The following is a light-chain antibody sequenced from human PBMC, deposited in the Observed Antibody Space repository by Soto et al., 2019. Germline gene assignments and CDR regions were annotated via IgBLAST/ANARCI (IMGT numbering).Light chain of an antibody. CDR3: QQRNSYPIT. J-gene: IGKJ5*01. V-gene: IGKV1-9*01. CDR1: QGISSY. CDR2: TAS. Sequence: IRMTQSPSSLSSSTGDRVTITCRASQGISSYLAWYQQKPGKAPNLLIHTASTLQSGVPSRFSGSGSGTEFTLTISSLQPEDFATYYCQQRNSYPITFGQGTRLEIK.